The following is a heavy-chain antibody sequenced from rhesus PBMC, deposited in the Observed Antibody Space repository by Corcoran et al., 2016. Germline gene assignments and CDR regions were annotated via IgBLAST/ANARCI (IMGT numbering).Heavy chain of an antibody. Sequence: DVQLLESGGGLVKPGGSLRLSCVASVFAFRRSELHWFRQATGKGLEWVSGISESRGTTYYADSVKGRFTISRDNAKNSLFLQMNSLRAEDTAVYFCTRDERRDYWGQGVLVTVSS. D-gene: IGHD3-9*01. CDR3: TRDERRDY. V-gene: IGHV3-100*02. CDR2: ISESRGTT. CDR1: VFAFRRSE. J-gene: IGHJ4*01.